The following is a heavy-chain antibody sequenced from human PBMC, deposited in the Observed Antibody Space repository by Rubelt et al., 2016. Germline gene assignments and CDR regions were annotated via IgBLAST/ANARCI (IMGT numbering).Heavy chain of an antibody. J-gene: IGHJ4*02. Sequence: QVQLVQSGAEVKKPGASVKVSCKASGYTFTSYGISWVRQAPGQGLEWMGWISASNGNTNYAQKLQGRVTITTDTSTSTAYMGLRGLRSEDTAVYYCASAVECRLGGDCYLAPFDYWGQGTLVTVSS. CDR3: ASAVECRLGGDCYLAPFDY. D-gene: IGHD2-21*02. CDR1: GYTFTSYG. V-gene: IGHV1-18*01. CDR2: ISASNGNT.